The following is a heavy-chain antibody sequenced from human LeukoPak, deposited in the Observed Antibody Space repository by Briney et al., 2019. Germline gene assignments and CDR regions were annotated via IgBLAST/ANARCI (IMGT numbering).Heavy chain of an antibody. J-gene: IGHJ4*02. Sequence: SETLFLTCTVSGGSISSGGYYWSWIRQPPGKGLEWIGYIYHSGSTYYNPSLKSRVTISVDRSKNQFSLKLSSVTAADTAVYYCARRRTVVTLDWGQGTLVTVSS. V-gene: IGHV4-30-2*01. CDR1: GGSISSGGYY. D-gene: IGHD4-23*01. CDR3: ARRRTVVTLD. CDR2: IYHSGST.